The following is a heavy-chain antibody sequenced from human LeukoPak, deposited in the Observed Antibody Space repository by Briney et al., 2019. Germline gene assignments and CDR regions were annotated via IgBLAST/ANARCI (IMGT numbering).Heavy chain of an antibody. CDR3: ARGSRGNCTNGVCSYFDY. CDR1: GYSFTSYG. J-gene: IGHJ4*02. Sequence: ASVKVSCKASGYSFTSYGISWVRQAPGQGLEWMGWISAYNGNTNYAQKLQGRVTMTTDTSTSTAYMELRSLRSDDTAVYYCARGSRGNCTNGVCSYFDYWGQGTLVTVSS. CDR2: ISAYNGNT. D-gene: IGHD2-8*01. V-gene: IGHV1-18*01.